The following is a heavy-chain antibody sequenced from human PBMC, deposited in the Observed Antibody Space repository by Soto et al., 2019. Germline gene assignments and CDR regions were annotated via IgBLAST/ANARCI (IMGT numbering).Heavy chain of an antibody. Sequence: PGGSLRLSCAASGFSFSDYSMNWARQAPGKGLEWISHISSSGSYIFYADSVKGRFTVSRDNAKNSLFLQMNSLRAEDSAVYYCARETTGPYGLMDSWGQGTQVTVS. CDR3: ARETTGPYGLMDS. CDR1: GFSFSDYS. V-gene: IGHV3-21*05. J-gene: IGHJ4*02. CDR2: ISSSGSYI. D-gene: IGHD3-3*01.